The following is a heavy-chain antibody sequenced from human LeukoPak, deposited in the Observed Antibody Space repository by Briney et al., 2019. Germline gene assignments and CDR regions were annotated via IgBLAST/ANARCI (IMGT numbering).Heavy chain of an antibody. V-gene: IGHV1-24*01. J-gene: IGHJ4*02. CDR3: ATDLMDILTGSQVGTAMVIASY. CDR2: FDPEDGET. CDR1: GYTLTELS. Sequence: ASVKVSCKVSGYTLTELSMHWVRQAPGKGLEWMGGFDPEDGETIYAQKFQGRVTMTEDTSTDTAYMELSSLRSEDTAVYYCATDLMDILTGSQVGTAMVIASYWGQGTLVTVSS. D-gene: IGHD3-9*01.